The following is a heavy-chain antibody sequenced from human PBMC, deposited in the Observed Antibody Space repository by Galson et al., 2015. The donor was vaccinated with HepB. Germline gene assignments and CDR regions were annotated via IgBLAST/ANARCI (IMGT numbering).Heavy chain of an antibody. V-gene: IGHV4-59*08. CDR2: FFYSGST. J-gene: IGHJ3*02. CDR3: ARPRSSGWYGAFDM. CDR1: GGSISSYY. Sequence: SETLSLTCTVSGGSISSYYWSWIRQPPGKGLEWIGYFFYSGSTNYNPSLKSRVTISIDTSKNQFSLKLSSVTAADTAVYYCARPRSSGWYGAFDMWGQGTMVTVSS. D-gene: IGHD6-19*01.